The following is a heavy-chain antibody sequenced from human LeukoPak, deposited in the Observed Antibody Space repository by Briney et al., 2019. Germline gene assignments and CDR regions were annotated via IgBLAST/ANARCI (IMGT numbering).Heavy chain of an antibody. J-gene: IGHJ4*02. Sequence: SETLSLTCIVSGGSVSGYYWSWIRQPPGKGLEWIGHIYDSGSTNYNPSLKSRVTISVDTSKNQFSLKLTSVTAADTAVYYCAREYSGFDHWGQGTLVTVSS. CDR2: IYDSGST. CDR3: AREYSGFDH. V-gene: IGHV4-59*02. D-gene: IGHD5-12*01. CDR1: GGSVSGYY.